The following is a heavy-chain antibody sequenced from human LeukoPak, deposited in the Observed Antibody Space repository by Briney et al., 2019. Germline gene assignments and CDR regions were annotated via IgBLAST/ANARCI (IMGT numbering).Heavy chain of an antibody. J-gene: IGHJ4*02. Sequence: PSETLSLTCTVSGGSISSSSYYWGWIRQPPGKGLEWIGSIYYSGSTYYNPSLKSRVTISVDTSKNQFSLKLSSVTAADTAVYYCPRRREAYCGGDCLYYYDYWGQGTLVTVSS. D-gene: IGHD2-21*02. CDR3: PRRREAYCGGDCLYYYDY. CDR1: GGSISSSSYY. CDR2: IYYSGST. V-gene: IGHV4-39*01.